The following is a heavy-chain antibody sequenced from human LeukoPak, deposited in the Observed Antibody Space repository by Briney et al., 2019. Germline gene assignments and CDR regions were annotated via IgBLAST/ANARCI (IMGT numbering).Heavy chain of an antibody. CDR1: GGSFSAYY. CDR3: ARHRTYYYDSSGYYYGSYYFDY. Sequence: SETLSLTCAVYGGSFSAYYWSWIRQPPGKGLEWIGEIYHSGNTNYNPSLKSRVTISVDTSNNHFSLKLSSVTAADTAVYYCARHRTYYYDSSGYYYGSYYFDYWGQGTLVTVSS. D-gene: IGHD3-22*01. V-gene: IGHV4-34*01. J-gene: IGHJ4*02. CDR2: IYHSGNT.